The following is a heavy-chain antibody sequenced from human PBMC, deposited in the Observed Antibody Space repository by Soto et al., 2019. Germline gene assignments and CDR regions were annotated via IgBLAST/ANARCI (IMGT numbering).Heavy chain of an antibody. J-gene: IGHJ4*02. V-gene: IGHV4-38-2*01. D-gene: IGHD6-13*01. Sequence: SETLSLTCAVSGYSISSGYYWGGIRQPPGKGLEWIGSIYHSGSTYYNPSLKSRVSISVDTSKNQFSLRLSSVTAADTAMYYCARRHSSSWYGLDYWGQGTLVTVSS. CDR1: GYSISSGYY. CDR2: IYHSGST. CDR3: ARRHSSSWYGLDY.